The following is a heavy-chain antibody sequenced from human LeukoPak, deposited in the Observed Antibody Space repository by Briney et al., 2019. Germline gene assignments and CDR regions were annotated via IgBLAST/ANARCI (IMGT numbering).Heavy chain of an antibody. D-gene: IGHD2-15*01. CDR3: TRHAPPDAGSAY. V-gene: IGHV3-73*01. CDR1: GSTFSGSA. J-gene: IGHJ4*02. Sequence: GGSLRLSCAASGSTFSGSAMHWVRQASGKGLEWVGRIRSKANSYATAYAASVKGRFTISRDDSKNTAYLQMNSLKTEDTAVYYCTRHAPPDAGSAYWGQGTLVTVSS. CDR2: IRSKANSYAT.